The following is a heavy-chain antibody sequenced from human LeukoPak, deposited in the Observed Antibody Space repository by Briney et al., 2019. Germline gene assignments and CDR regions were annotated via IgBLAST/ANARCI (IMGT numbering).Heavy chain of an antibody. V-gene: IGHV3-23*01. Sequence: PGGSLRLSCAASGFTFDDYAMHWVRQAPGKGLEWVSAISGSGGSTYYADSVKGRFTISRDDSKNTLYLQMNSLRAEDTAVYYCAKHDIVVVVAAEDDNAFDIWGQGTMVTVSS. CDR1: GFTFDDYA. J-gene: IGHJ3*02. CDR3: AKHDIVVVVAAEDDNAFDI. CDR2: ISGSGGST. D-gene: IGHD2-15*01.